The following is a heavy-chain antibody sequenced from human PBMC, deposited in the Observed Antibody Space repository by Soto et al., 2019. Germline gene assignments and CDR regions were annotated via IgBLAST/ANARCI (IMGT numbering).Heavy chain of an antibody. J-gene: IGHJ4*02. CDR3: ATRMTTAPD. CDR2: IYSGGGT. Sequence: VRLVQSGGGLVQPGGSLRLSCAASLFIVSDNYMSWVRQAPGKGLEWVSLIYSGGGTDYAESVKGRFTISRDNSKSTRDLQMNSLKAEDAGIYDCATRMTTAPDGGQGTVVTVSS. V-gene: IGHV3-66*01. D-gene: IGHD6-25*01. CDR1: LFIVSDNY.